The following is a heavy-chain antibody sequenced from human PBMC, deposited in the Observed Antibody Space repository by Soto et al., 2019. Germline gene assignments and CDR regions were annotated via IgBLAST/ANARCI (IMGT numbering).Heavy chain of an antibody. Sequence: PGGSLRLSCAASGFTFNNYAMGWVRQAPGKGLEWVSAITGSGSDTYYLDSVKGRFTISRDNSKNTLFLQVNSLRAEDTAIYYCAKLGSSAWSPHYYFDYWGPGTLVTVSS. CDR2: ITGSGSDT. CDR1: GFTFNNYA. D-gene: IGHD3-10*01. V-gene: IGHV3-23*01. J-gene: IGHJ4*02. CDR3: AKLGSSAWSPHYYFDY.